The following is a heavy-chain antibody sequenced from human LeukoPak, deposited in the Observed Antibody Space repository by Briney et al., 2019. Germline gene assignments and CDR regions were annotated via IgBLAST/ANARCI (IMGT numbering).Heavy chain of an antibody. V-gene: IGHV3-33*01. CDR2: IWYDGSNK. CDR1: GFTFSSYG. J-gene: IGHJ4*02. D-gene: IGHD6-19*01. Sequence: GGSLRLSCAASGFTFSSYGMHWVRQAPGKGLEWVAVIWYDGSNKYYADSVKGRFTISRDNSKNTLYLQMNSLRAEDTAVYYCAGTSGWYEPIDYWGQGTLVTVSS. CDR3: AGTSGWYEPIDY.